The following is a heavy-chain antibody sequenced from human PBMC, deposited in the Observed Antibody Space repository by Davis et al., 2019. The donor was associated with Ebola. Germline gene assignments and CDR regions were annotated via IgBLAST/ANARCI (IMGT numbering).Heavy chain of an antibody. CDR3: AREGEGVDDYYMDV. CDR1: GFTFSSDW. Sequence: GGSLRLSCAASGFTFSSDWMHWVRQAPGKGLEWVGRTRNKANSYTTEYAASVKGRFTISRDDSKNSLYLQMNSLKTEDTAVYYCAREGEGVDDYYMDVWGKGTTVTVSS. D-gene: IGHD3-3*01. J-gene: IGHJ6*03. V-gene: IGHV3-72*01. CDR2: TRNKANSYTT.